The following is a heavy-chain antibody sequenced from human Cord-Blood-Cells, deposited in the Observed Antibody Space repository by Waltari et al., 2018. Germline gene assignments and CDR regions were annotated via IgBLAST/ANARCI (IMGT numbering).Heavy chain of an antibody. Sequence: QITLKESGPTLVKPTQTLTLTCTFSGFSLSTSGVGVGWIRPPPGKALDWFALIYWDDDKRYSPSLKVRLTITKDTSKNQVVLTMTSMDPVDTATYYCAHSSLLQQLVYFQHWGQGTLVTVSS. CDR2: IYWDDDK. V-gene: IGHV2-5*02. D-gene: IGHD6-13*01. CDR1: GFSLSTSGVG. CDR3: AHSSLLQQLVYFQH. J-gene: IGHJ1*01.